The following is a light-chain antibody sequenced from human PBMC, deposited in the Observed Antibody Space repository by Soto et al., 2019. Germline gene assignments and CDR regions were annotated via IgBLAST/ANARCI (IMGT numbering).Light chain of an antibody. Sequence: QSVLTQPPSASGTPGQRVTISCSGSSSNIGSNYVYWYQQLPGTAPKLLIYRNNQRPSGVPDRFCGSKSGTAASLAISGLRSEDEADYSCAEWDESLRGPGYVFGTGTKLTVL. V-gene: IGLV1-47*01. CDR2: RNN. CDR3: AEWDESLRGPGYV. CDR1: SSNIGSNY. J-gene: IGLJ1*01.